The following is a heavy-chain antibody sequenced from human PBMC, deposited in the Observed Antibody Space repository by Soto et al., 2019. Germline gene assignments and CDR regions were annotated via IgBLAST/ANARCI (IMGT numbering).Heavy chain of an antibody. V-gene: IGHV4-31*03. CDR1: GGSISSGGYY. J-gene: IGHJ6*03. D-gene: IGHD3-10*01. CDR2: IYYSGIT. Sequence: QVQLQESGPGLVKPSQTLSLTCTVSGGSISSGGYYWSWIRQHPGKGLEWIGYIYYSGITYYNPSLKSRVTISVDTSKNQFSLKLSSVTAADTAVYYCARVYYYGSGSLLHMDVWGKGTTVTVSS. CDR3: ARVYYYGSGSLLHMDV.